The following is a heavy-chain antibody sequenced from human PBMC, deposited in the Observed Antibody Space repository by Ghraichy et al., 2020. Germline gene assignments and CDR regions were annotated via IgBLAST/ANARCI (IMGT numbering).Heavy chain of an antibody. CDR1: GISFNMYS. CDR3: ARGPQDLWSGYYFDY. V-gene: IGHV3-21*01. CDR2: ISSSSVYI. J-gene: IGHJ4*02. D-gene: IGHD3-3*01. Sequence: GGSLRLSCAASGISFNMYSMNWVRQAPGKGLEWVSSISSSSVYIYYADSVKGRFTISRDNAKNSLYLQMHSLRAEDTAVYYCARGPQDLWSGYYFDYWGQGTLGTVSS.